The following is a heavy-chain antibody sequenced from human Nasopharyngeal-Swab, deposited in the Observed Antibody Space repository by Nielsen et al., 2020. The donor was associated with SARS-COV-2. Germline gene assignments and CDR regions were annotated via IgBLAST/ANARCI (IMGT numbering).Heavy chain of an antibody. CDR3: ARDLIRSGIAAAGTSGSFDY. CDR2: ISNNGVNT. V-gene: IGHV3-64D*06. J-gene: IGHJ4*02. Sequence: VRQAPGKGLEYVSTISNNGVNTYYADSVKGRFTISRDNSKNTLYLQMSSLRAEDTAVYYCARDLIRSGIAAAGTSGSFDYWGQGTRVTVSS. D-gene: IGHD6-13*01.